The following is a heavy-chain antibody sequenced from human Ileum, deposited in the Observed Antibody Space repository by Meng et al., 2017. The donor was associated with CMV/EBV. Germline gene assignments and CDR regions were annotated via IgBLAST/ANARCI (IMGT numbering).Heavy chain of an antibody. CDR3: ARNVGFYSSQIAY. J-gene: IGHJ4*02. CDR1: GGSTTSSTYY. D-gene: IGHD3-3*01. V-gene: IGHV4-39*07. CDR2: VYYSGTT. Sequence: HLQLQEPGPGLVKPSETLSLTCTASGGSTTSSTYYWGWIRQPPGKGLEWIGSVYYSGTTYYNPSLKSRVNMSIDTSKNRFSLKLSSATAADTAVYYCARNVGFYSSQIAYWGQGALVTVSS.